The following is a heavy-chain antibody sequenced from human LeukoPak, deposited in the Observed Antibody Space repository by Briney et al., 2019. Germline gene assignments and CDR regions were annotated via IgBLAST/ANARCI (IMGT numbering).Heavy chain of an antibody. D-gene: IGHD3-3*01. V-gene: IGHV3-21*01. CDR2: ISSSSSYI. CDR3: ARLLRFLEWRDY. Sequence: GGSLRLSCAASGFTFSSYSMNWVRQAPGKGLEWVSSISSSSSYIYYADSVKGRFTISRDNAKNSLNLQMNSLRAEDTAVYYCARLLRFLEWRDYWGQGTLVTVSS. J-gene: IGHJ4*02. CDR1: GFTFSSYS.